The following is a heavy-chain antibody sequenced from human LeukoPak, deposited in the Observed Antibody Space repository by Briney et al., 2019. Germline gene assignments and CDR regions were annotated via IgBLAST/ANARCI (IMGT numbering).Heavy chain of an antibody. D-gene: IGHD6-13*01. CDR3: PDDIMGYSSSWFDY. Sequence: GGSLRLSCASSGFTFDDYAMLWVRQAPGKRLVCVSAISWNSGSIGSADSVKGRFTISRDNVKHSLYLQMNSLRAEDMALYYCPDDIMGYSSSWFDYWGQGTLVTVSS. V-gene: IGHV3-9*03. CDR2: ISWNSGSI. CDR1: GFTFDDYA. J-gene: IGHJ4*02.